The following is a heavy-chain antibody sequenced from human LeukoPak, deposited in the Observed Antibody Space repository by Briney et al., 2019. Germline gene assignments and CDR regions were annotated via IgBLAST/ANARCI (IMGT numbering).Heavy chain of an antibody. V-gene: IGHV3-21*01. CDR1: GFTVGYTY. Sequence: GGSPRLSCAASGFTVGYTYMNWVRQAPGKGLEWVSSISSSSSYIYYADSVKGRFTISRDNAKNSLYLQMNSLRAEDTAVYYCARDEGLAAAFDYWGQGTLVTVSS. J-gene: IGHJ4*02. D-gene: IGHD6-13*01. CDR2: ISSSSSYI. CDR3: ARDEGLAAAFDY.